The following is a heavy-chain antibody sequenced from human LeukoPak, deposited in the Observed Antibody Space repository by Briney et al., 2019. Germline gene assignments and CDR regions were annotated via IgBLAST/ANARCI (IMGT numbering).Heavy chain of an antibody. V-gene: IGHV4-34*01. CDR2: INHSGST. CDR3: ARGSFAARPPNYYMDV. Sequence: PSETLSLTCAVYGGSLSGYYWSWIRQPPGKGLEWIGEINHSGSTNDNPSLKSRVTISVDTSKSQFSLKLKSVIAADTAVYYCARGSFAARPPNYYMDVWGKGTTVTVSS. CDR1: GGSLSGYY. J-gene: IGHJ6*03. D-gene: IGHD6-6*01.